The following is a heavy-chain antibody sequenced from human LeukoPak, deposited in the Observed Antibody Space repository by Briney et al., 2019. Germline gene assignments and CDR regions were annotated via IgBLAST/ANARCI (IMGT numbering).Heavy chain of an antibody. CDR1: GGSFSGYY. D-gene: IGHD3-10*01. J-gene: IGHJ4*02. V-gene: IGHV4-34*01. CDR3: ARAAMVRGACFDY. CDR2: INHSGST. Sequence: PSETLSLTCAVYGGSFSGYYWSWIRQPPGKGLEWIGEINHSGSTNYNPSLKSRVTISVDTSKNQFSLKLSSVTAADTAVYYCARAAMVRGACFDYWGQGTLVTVSS.